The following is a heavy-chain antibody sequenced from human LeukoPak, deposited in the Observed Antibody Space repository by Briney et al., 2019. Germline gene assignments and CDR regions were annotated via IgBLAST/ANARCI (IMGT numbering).Heavy chain of an antibody. CDR3: ARDERFCNGDNHYPDLGY. D-gene: IGHD2-15*01. V-gene: IGHV1-2*02. J-gene: IGHJ4*02. Sequence: ASVKVSCKAPGYTLTGYYLFWVRQAPGQGLEWMGWINPNTGDTRYGQKFQGRVTLTRDTSIRTTYMELSSLRSDDTAVYYCARDERFCNGDNHYPDLGYWGQGTLVTVSS. CDR1: GYTLTGYY. CDR2: INPNTGDT.